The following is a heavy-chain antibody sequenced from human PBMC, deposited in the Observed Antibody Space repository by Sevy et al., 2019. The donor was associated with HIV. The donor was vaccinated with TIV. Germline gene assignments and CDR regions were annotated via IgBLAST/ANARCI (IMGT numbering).Heavy chain of an antibody. J-gene: IGHJ3*02. CDR1: GFTFSTYN. CDR3: ACSWGQQLHDAFDI. Sequence: GGSLRLSCAASGFTFSTYNMNWVRQAPGKGLEWVSSITFSSNYIYYADSVKGRFTISRYNAMNSLYLQMNSLRAEDTAVDYCACSWGQQLHDAFDIWGQGTMVTVSS. CDR2: ITFSSNYI. V-gene: IGHV3-21*01. D-gene: IGHD6-13*01.